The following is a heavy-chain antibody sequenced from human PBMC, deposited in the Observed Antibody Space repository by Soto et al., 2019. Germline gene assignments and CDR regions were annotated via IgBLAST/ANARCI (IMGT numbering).Heavy chain of an antibody. V-gene: IGHV1-18*01. J-gene: IGHJ3*02. CDR2: ISAYNGNT. CDR1: XXXXXXXX. D-gene: IGHD3-10*01. CDR3: ARSLWFGDEGNAFDI. Sequence: QVQLVQSGAEVKKXXXXXKXXXXXXXXXXXXXXXXWVRQAPGQGLEWMGWISAYNGNTNYAQKLQGRVTMTTDTSTSTAYMELRSLRSDDTAVYYCARSLWFGDEGNAFDIWGQGTMVTVSS.